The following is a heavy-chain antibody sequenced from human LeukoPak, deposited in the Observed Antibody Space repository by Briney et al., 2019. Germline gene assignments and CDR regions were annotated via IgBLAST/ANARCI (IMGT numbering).Heavy chain of an antibody. D-gene: IGHD4-17*01. Sequence: SETLSLTCTVSGGSISSYYWSWIRQPPGKGLEWIGYIYYSGSTNYNPSLKSRVTISVDTSKNQFSLKLSSVTAADTAVYYCARSKTTVTRPAYYYYYGMDVWGQGTTVTVSS. CDR3: ARSKTTVTRPAYYYYYGMDV. CDR1: GGSISSYY. V-gene: IGHV4-59*08. CDR2: IYYSGST. J-gene: IGHJ6*02.